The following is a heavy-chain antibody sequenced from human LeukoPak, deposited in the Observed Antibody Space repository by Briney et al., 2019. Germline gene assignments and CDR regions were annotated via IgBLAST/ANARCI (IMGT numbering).Heavy chain of an antibody. Sequence: PGGSLRLSCAASGFTFDDYVMNWVRQAPGKGLGWVSGISWNSGTIGYADSVKGRFTISRDNAKNSLYLQMNSLRAEDTALYYCVKGAAYHLGDAFDIWGQGTMVTVSS. J-gene: IGHJ3*02. D-gene: IGHD2-15*01. CDR2: ISWNSGTI. V-gene: IGHV3-9*01. CDR1: GFTFDDYV. CDR3: VKGAAYHLGDAFDI.